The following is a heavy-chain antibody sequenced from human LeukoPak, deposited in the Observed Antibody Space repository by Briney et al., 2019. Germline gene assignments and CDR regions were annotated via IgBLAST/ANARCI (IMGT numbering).Heavy chain of an antibody. J-gene: IGHJ5*02. CDR1: GYTFTSYA. V-gene: IGHV1-3*01. CDR3: AREINTILVVGAPGWFDP. Sequence: GASVKVSCKASGYTFTSYAMHWVRQAPGQRLEWMGWINAGNGNTKYSQKFQGRVTITRDTSASTAYMELSSLRSEDTAVYYCAREINTILVVGAPGWFDPWGQGTLVTVSS. D-gene: IGHD2-15*01. CDR2: INAGNGNT.